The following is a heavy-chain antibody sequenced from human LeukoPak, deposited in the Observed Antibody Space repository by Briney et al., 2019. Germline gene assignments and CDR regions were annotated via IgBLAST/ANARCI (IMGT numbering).Heavy chain of an antibody. Sequence: PGGSLRLSCAASGFTFSSYAMSWVRQAPGKGLEWISAISGSGGRTDYADSVKGRFTISRDNSKNTVNLQMNSLRVEDTAVYYCAKSPGREDDPWGQGTLVTVSS. J-gene: IGHJ5*02. CDR3: AKSPGREDDP. CDR1: GFTFSSYA. D-gene: IGHD1-26*01. CDR2: ISGSGGRT. V-gene: IGHV3-23*01.